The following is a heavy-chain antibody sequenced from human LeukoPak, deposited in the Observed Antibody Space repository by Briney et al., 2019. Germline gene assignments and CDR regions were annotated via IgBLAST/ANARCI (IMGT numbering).Heavy chain of an antibody. Sequence: ASVKVSCKASGYPFTSYGISWVRQAPGQGLEWMGRIIPILGIANYAQKFQGRVTITADKSTSTAYMELSSLRSEDTAVYYCARDNRYSSGWSRFDPWGQGTLVTVSS. V-gene: IGHV1-69*04. J-gene: IGHJ5*02. D-gene: IGHD6-19*01. CDR3: ARDNRYSSGWSRFDP. CDR2: IIPILGIA. CDR1: GYPFTSYG.